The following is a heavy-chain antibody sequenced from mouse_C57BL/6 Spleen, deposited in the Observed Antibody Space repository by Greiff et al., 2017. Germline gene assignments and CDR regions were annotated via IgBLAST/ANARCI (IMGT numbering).Heavy chain of an antibody. CDR2: ISDGGSYT. V-gene: IGHV5-4*01. Sequence: EVKVVESGGGLVKPGGSLKLSCAASGFTFSSYAMSWVRQTPEKRLEWVATISDGGSYTYYPDNVKGRFTISRDNAKNNLYLQMSHLKSEDTAMYYCAREHYGSSYWFAYWGQGTLVTVSA. J-gene: IGHJ3*01. CDR1: GFTFSSYA. CDR3: AREHYGSSYWFAY. D-gene: IGHD1-1*01.